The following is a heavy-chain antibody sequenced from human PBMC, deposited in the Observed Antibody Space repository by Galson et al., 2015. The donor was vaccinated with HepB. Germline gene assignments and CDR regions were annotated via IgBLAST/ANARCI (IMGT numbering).Heavy chain of an antibody. CDR3: ARVTSLSVVGGGNALGF. CDR1: GYTFTIYT. D-gene: IGHD1-26*01. CDR2: INAGNGNT. J-gene: IGHJ4*02. Sequence: SVKVSCKASGYTFTIYTMHWVRQAPGQRLEWMGWINAGNGNTIYSQRFQGRVTITRDTSASTVYMELRSLRSEDTAVYYCARVTSLSVVGGGNALGFWGQGTPVTVSS. V-gene: IGHV1-3*01.